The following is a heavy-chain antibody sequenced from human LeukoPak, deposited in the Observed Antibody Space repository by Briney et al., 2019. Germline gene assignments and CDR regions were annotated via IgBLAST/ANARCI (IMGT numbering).Heavy chain of an antibody. CDR2: ISSSSSYI. D-gene: IGHD3-10*02. Sequence: GGSLRLSCATSGFTFSSYPMSWVRQAPGRGLEWVSSISSSSSYIYYADSVKGRFTISRDNAKNSLYLQMNSLRAEDTAVYYCARAPSMIGGYWGQGTLVTVSS. V-gene: IGHV3-21*01. CDR3: ARAPSMIGGY. CDR1: GFTFSSYP. J-gene: IGHJ4*02.